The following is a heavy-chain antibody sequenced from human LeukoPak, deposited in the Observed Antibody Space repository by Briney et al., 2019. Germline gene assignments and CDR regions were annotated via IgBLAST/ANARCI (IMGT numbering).Heavy chain of an antibody. CDR3: ARYGSGSYFDNWFDP. CDR1: GGSISTYY. D-gene: IGHD3-10*01. Sequence: SETLSLTCTVSGGSISTYYWSWIRQPPGKGLEWIGYIYYSGSTNYNPSLKSRVTISVDTSKNQFSLKLSSVTAADTAVYYCARYGSGSYFDNWFDPWGQGTLVTVSS. J-gene: IGHJ5*02. CDR2: IYYSGST. V-gene: IGHV4-59*08.